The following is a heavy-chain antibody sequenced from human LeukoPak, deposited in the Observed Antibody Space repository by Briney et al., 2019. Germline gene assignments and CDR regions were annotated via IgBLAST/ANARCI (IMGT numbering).Heavy chain of an antibody. V-gene: IGHV3-23*01. Sequence: GASLRLSCVASGFTFSSYAMSWVRPAPGEGLEWVSAISGSGGSTYYADSVKGRFTISRDNSKNTLYLQMNSLRAEDTAVYYCAKDNHITIFGVATTNWFDPWGQGTLVTVSS. J-gene: IGHJ5*02. D-gene: IGHD3-3*01. CDR2: ISGSGGST. CDR3: AKDNHITIFGVATTNWFDP. CDR1: GFTFSSYA.